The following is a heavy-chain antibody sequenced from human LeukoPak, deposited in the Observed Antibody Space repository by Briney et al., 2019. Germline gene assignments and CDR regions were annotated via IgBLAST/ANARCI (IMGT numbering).Heavy chain of an antibody. CDR3: AREVPSVRGLRWDY. J-gene: IGHJ4*02. D-gene: IGHD3-10*01. V-gene: IGHV4-59*01. CDR1: GDSISSYY. Sequence: PSETLSLTCTVSGDSISSYYWNWVRQPPGKGLEWIGYIYYSGSTNCNPSLKSRVTISIDTSKNQFSLKLRSVTAADTAVYYCAREVPSVRGLRWDYWGQGTLVTVSS. CDR2: IYYSGST.